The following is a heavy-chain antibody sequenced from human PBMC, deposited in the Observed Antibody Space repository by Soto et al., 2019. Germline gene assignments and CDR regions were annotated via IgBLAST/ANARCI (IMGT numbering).Heavy chain of an antibody. Sequence: GESQRLSXVPYALPSSRYVMSWVRQAPGKGLEWVSGISGGGSNTFSADSGNGRLRTSRDNYNYTLLFQMTRLGAEVTAVYYCAKENNKHSSPLRGGYFDYWGQGIGVTVSS. CDR3: AKENNKHSSPLRGGYFDY. CDR2: ISGGGSNT. J-gene: IGHJ4*02. V-gene: IGHV3-23*01. D-gene: IGHD2-2*01. CDR1: ALPSSRYV.